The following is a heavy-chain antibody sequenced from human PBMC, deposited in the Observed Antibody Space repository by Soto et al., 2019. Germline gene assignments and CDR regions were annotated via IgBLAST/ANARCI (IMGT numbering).Heavy chain of an antibody. CDR3: VGGCNRAACTLNFDN. Sequence: RGSLLLSCATSGFTFSTFWMNPVRQAPGEGLEWVANIRFDGSETYYAESMKGRFTISRDNAKDSVYLQISRLRAEDTALYFCVGGCNRAACTLNFDNWGQGAKVTVSS. CDR1: GFTFSTFW. CDR2: IRFDGSET. V-gene: IGHV3-7*01. J-gene: IGHJ4*02. D-gene: IGHD2-2*01.